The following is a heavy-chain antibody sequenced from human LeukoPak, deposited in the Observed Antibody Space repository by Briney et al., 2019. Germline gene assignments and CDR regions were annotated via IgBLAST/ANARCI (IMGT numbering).Heavy chain of an antibody. V-gene: IGHV3-11*04. CDR1: GFTFSDYY. J-gene: IGHJ4*02. CDR2: ISSSGSTI. Sequence: GGSLRLPCAASGFTFSDYYMSWIRQAPGKGLEWVSYISSSGSTIYYADSVKGRFTISRDNAKNSLYLQMNSLRAEDTAVYYCARATFGVVPYFDYWGQGTLVTVSS. D-gene: IGHD3-3*01. CDR3: ARATFGVVPYFDY.